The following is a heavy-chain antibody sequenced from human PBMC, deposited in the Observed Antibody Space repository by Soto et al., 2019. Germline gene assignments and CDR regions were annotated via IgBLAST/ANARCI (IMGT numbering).Heavy chain of an antibody. J-gene: IGHJ3*02. CDR1: GFTFSSYD. CDR2: IGTAGDT. D-gene: IGHD2-2*01. V-gene: IGHV3-13*01. Sequence: GGSLRLSCAASGFTFSSYDMHWVRQATGKGLEWVSAIGTAGDTYYPGSVKGRFTISRENAKNSLYLQMNSLRAGDTAVYYCARVDPRGGYLNGFDIWGQGTMVTVSS. CDR3: ARVDPRGGYLNGFDI.